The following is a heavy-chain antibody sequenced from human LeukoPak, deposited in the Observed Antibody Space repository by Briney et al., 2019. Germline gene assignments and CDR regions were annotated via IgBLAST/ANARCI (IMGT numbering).Heavy chain of an antibody. CDR3: ARDRQLVRYYYYYYMDV. CDR2: ISYDGSNK. CDR1: GFTFSNYG. J-gene: IGHJ6*03. D-gene: IGHD6-6*01. V-gene: IGHV3-30*03. Sequence: GGSLRLSCAASGFTFSNYGMHWVRQAPGKGLEWVAVISYDGSNKYYADSVKGRFTISRDNSKNTLYLQMNSLRAEDTAVYYCARDRQLVRYYYYYYMDVWGKGTTVTVSS.